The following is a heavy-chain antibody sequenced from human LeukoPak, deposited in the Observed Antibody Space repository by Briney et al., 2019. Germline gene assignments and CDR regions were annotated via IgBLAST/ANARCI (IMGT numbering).Heavy chain of an antibody. CDR3: ARWGEMAAAATTDY. J-gene: IGHJ4*02. CDR2: ISAYNGNT. Sequence: ASVKVSCKASGYTFTSYGISWVRQAPGQGPEWMGWISAYNGNTNYAQKLQGRVTMTTDTSTSTAYMELRSLRSDDTAVYYCARWGEMAAAATTDYWGQGTLVTVSS. CDR1: GYTFTSYG. D-gene: IGHD6-13*01. V-gene: IGHV1-18*01.